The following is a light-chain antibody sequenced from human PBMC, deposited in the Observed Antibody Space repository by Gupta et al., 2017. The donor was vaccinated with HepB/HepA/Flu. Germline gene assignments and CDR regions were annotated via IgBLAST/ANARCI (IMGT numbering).Light chain of an antibody. CDR2: GAS. CDR1: QSVTSSY. J-gene: IGKJ5*01. CDR3: QQYGSSFT. V-gene: IGKV3-20*01. Sequence: EIVLTQSPGTLSLSPGARATLSCRASQSVTSSYLAWYQQKPGQAPRFLIYGASSRATGIPDRFSGSGSGTDFTLTISRLEPEDFAVYYCQQYGSSFTFGQGTRLEIK.